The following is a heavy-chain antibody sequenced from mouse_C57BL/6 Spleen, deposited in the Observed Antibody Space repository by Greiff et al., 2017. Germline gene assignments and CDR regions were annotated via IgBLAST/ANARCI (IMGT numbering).Heavy chain of an antibody. CDR2: ISSGGSYT. CDR3: ARHGGYYAMDY. V-gene: IGHV5-6*02. Sequence: EVMLVESGGDLVKPGGSLKLSCAASGFTFSSYGMSWVRQTPDQRLEWVATISSGGSYTYYPDSVKGRFTISRDNAKNTMYLQLSSLKSEDTAMYYCARHGGYYAMDYWGQGTSVTVSS. J-gene: IGHJ4*01. CDR1: GFTFSSYG.